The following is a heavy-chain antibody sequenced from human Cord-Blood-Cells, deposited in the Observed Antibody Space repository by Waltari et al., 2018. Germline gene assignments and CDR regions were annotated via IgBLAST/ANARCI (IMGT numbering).Heavy chain of an antibody. J-gene: IGHJ6*02. D-gene: IGHD5-12*01. CDR3: AGPSGYDPYGMDV. CDR2: INPTSGGT. CDR1: GYTFTGYY. V-gene: IGHV1-2*02. Sequence: QVQLVQSGAEVKKPGASVKVSCKASGYTFTGYYMHWVRQAPGQGLEWMGWINPTSGGTNYAQKFQGRVTMTRDTSISTAYMELSRLRSDDTAVYYCAGPSGYDPYGMDVWGQGTTVTVSS.